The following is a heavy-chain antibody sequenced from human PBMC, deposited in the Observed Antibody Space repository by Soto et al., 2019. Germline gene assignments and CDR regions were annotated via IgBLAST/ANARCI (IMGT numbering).Heavy chain of an antibody. J-gene: IGHJ6*02. Sequence: QVQLVQSGAEVKKPGSSVKVSCKASGGTFSSYAISWVRQAPGQGLEWMGGIIPIFGTANYAQKFQGRVTITADESTSTSYMELSSLRSEDTAVYYCSRDSATDIVVVPAADHMEVWGQVTTVTVSS. D-gene: IGHD2-2*01. V-gene: IGHV1-69*01. CDR3: SRDSATDIVVVPAADHMEV. CDR1: GGTFSSYA. CDR2: IIPIFGTA.